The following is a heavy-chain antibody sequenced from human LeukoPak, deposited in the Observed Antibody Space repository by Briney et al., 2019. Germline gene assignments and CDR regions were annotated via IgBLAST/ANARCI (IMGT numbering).Heavy chain of an antibody. D-gene: IGHD1-7*01. CDR1: GFSFSTYG. V-gene: IGHV3-30*03. J-gene: IGHJ5*02. CDR3: TREGMGTTFSAWFDP. Sequence: GGSLRLSCAASGFSFSTYGMHWVRQAPGKGLEWVAVVSSDGSIDYYADSVRGRFTVSRDNSKNTLYLQVNSPRVEDTAVYYCTREGMGTTFSAWFDPWGQGTLVTVPS. CDR2: VSSDGSID.